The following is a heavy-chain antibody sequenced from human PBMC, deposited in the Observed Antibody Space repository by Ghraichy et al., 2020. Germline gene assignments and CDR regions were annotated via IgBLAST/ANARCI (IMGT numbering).Heavy chain of an antibody. CDR1: GGSISSGGYY. D-gene: IGHD3-16*01. CDR2: IYYSGST. Sequence: SQTLSLTCTVSGGSISSGGYYRSWIRQHPGKGLEWIGYIYYSGSTYYNPSLKSRVTISVDTSKNQFSLKLSSVTAADTAVYYCARVSSVPYDYVWGGSRSDWFDPWGQGTLVTVSS. CDR3: ARVSSVPYDYVWGGSRSDWFDP. V-gene: IGHV4-31*03. J-gene: IGHJ5*02.